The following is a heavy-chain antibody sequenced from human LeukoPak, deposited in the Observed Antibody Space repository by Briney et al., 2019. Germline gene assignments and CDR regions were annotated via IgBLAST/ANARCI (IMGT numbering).Heavy chain of an antibody. CDR2: IIPIFGTA. V-gene: IGHV1-69*13. CDR3: ASDRGAQLIDP. D-gene: IGHD1-1*01. CDR1: GGTFSSYA. J-gene: IGHJ5*02. Sequence: GASVKVSCKASGGTFSSYAISWVRQAPGQGLEWMGGIIPIFGTANYAQKFQGRVTITADESTSTAYMELSSLRSEDTAVYYCASDRGAQLIDPWGQGTLVTVSS.